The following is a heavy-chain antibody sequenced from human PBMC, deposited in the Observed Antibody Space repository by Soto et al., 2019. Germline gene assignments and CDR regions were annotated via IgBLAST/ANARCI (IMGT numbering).Heavy chain of an antibody. Sequence: GGSLRLSCAASGFTFSSYSMNWVRQAPGKGLKWESSISSSSSYIYYTDSMKGRFTISRDNAKNSLFLQMNSLRAEDTAVFYCARGPRYSSSWYEYYYYMDVWGKGTTVTVSS. V-gene: IGHV3-21*01. D-gene: IGHD6-13*01. J-gene: IGHJ6*03. CDR1: GFTFSSYS. CDR3: ARGPRYSSSWYEYYYYMDV. CDR2: ISSSSSYI.